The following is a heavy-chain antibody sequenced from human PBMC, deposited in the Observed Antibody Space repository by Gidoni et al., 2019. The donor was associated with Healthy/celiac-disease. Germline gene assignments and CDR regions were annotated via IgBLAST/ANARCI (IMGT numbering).Heavy chain of an antibody. CDR3: AGGGSYSSRWSVRRGGWFDP. CDR1: GGSFSGHH. D-gene: IGHD6-13*01. J-gene: IGHJ5*02. V-gene: IGHV4-34*01. Sequence: QVQLHQWGAGRLKPPETLPPTGAVHGGSFSGHHWSWIRQPPGKGLEWIGEINRSGSTNYHPSLKSRVTMSVDTSKNQFSLKLSSVTAADTAVYYCAGGGSYSSRWSVRRGGWFDPWGQGTLVTVSS. CDR2: INRSGST.